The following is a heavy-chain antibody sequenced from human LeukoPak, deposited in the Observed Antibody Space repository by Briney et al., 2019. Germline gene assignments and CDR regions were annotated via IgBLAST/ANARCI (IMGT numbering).Heavy chain of an antibody. CDR3: ARHEELLRNFDY. CDR2: IYYSGST. Sequence: MASETLSLTCTVSGDSISRSTYYWGWIRQPPGKGLEWIGSIYYSGSTYYNPSLKSRVTISVDTSKNQFSLKLSSVTAADTAVYYCARHEELLRNFDYWGQGTLVTVSS. J-gene: IGHJ4*02. CDR1: GDSISRSTYY. V-gene: IGHV4-39*01. D-gene: IGHD1-26*01.